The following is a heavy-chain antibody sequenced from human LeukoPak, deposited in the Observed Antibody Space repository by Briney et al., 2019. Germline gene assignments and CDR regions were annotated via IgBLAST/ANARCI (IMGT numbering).Heavy chain of an antibody. D-gene: IGHD2-15*01. V-gene: IGHV3-23*01. CDR2: ISGSGGST. CDR3: ARGGGRYCSGGSCYDIDY. CDR1: GFTFSSYA. Sequence: GGSLRLSCAASGFTFSSYAMSWVRQAPGKGLEWVSAISGSGGSTYYADSVKGRFTISRDNAKNSLYLQMNSLRAEDTAVYYCARGGGRYCSGGSCYDIDYWGQGTLDTVSS. J-gene: IGHJ4*02.